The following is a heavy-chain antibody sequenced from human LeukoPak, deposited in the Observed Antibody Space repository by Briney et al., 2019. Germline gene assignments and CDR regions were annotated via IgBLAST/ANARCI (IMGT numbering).Heavy chain of an antibody. CDR3: ARDYGGSSPFDY. J-gene: IGHJ4*02. D-gene: IGHD4-23*01. CDR2: ISYDGSNK. CDR1: GFTFSNYW. Sequence: GGSLRLSCAASGFTFSNYWMHWVRQAPGKGLEWVAVISYDGSNKYYADSVKGRFTISRDNSKNTLYLHMNSLRAEDTAVYYCARDYGGSSPFDYWGQGTLVTVSS. V-gene: IGHV3-30*03.